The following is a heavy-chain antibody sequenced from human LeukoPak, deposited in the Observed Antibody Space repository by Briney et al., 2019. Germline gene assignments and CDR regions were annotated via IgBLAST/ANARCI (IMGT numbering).Heavy chain of an antibody. CDR2: INPSGGST. D-gene: IGHD6-13*01. CDR3: ARVPSYIAAAGTSWYFDL. V-gene: IGHV1-46*01. CDR1: GYTFTSYY. J-gene: IGHJ2*01. Sequence: ASVKVSCKASGYTFTSYYMHWVRQAPGQGLEWMGIINPSGGSTSYAQKFQGRVTMTRDTSTSTVYMELSSLRSEDTAVYYCARVPSYIAAAGTSWYFDLWGRGTLVTVSS.